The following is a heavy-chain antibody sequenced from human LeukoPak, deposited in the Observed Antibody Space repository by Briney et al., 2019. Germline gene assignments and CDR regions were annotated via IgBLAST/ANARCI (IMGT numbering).Heavy chain of an antibody. CDR1: GFTFSSYW. CDR3: ATDRGWRTSGYYLYYFEY. CDR2: IRQDGSEK. J-gene: IGHJ4*02. Sequence: GGSLRLSCAASGFTFSSYWMSWVRQAPGKGLEWVANIRQDGSEKYYVDSVKGRFTISRDNAKNSLYLQMNSLRAEDTAVYYCATDRGWRTSGYYLYYFEYWGQGTLVTFSS. V-gene: IGHV3-7*01. D-gene: IGHD3-3*01.